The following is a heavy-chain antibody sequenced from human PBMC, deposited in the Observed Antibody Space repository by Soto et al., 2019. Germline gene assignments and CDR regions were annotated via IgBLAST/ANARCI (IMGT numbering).Heavy chain of an antibody. V-gene: IGHV3-11*01. D-gene: IGHD2-15*01. CDR3: ARTLVVAAPAFDI. J-gene: IGHJ3*02. CDR2: ISSSGSTI. CDR1: GFTFSDYY. Sequence: PGGSLRLSCAASGFTFSDYYMSWIRQAPGKGLEWVSYISSSGSTIYYADSVKGRFTISRDNAKNSLYLQMNSLRAEDTAVYYCARTLVVAAPAFDIWGQGTMVTVSS.